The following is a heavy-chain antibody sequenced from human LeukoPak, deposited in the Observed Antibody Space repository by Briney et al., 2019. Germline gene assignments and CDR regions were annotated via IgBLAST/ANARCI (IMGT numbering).Heavy chain of an antibody. CDR2: ISNSGSTI. J-gene: IGHJ6*03. CDR1: GFTFSDYY. V-gene: IGHV3-11*04. D-gene: IGHD6-13*01. CDR3: ARVFKGIAPSLDWDYYYYMDV. Sequence: GSPRLSCAASGFTFSDYYMSWIRQAPGKGLEWVSYISNSGSTIYYADSVEGRFTISRDNAKNSLYLQMNSLRAEDTALYYCARVFKGIAPSLDWDYYYYMDVWGKGTRSPSP.